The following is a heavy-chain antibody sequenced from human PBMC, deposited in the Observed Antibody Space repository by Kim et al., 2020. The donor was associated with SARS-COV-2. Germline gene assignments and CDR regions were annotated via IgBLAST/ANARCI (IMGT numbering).Heavy chain of an antibody. J-gene: IGHJ3*02. Sequence: IFYVDALRGRFTISRDNTKNSLYLQMNSRRGDDTALYYCATSRVEAGYDIWGQGTKVTVSS. V-gene: IGHV3-7*01. CDR2: I. CDR3: ATSRVEAGYDI. D-gene: IGHD3-9*01.